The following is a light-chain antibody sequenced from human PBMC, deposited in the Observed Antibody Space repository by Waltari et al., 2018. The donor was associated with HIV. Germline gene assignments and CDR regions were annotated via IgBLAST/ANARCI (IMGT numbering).Light chain of an antibody. V-gene: IGLV1-47*01. CDR1: SPNIGSNF. CDR2: RNN. J-gene: IGLJ3*02. CDR3: AAWDDSLREV. Sequence: QSVLTQPPSASGTPGHRVTISCSGSSPNIGSNFVYWYQQLPGAAPKLLIYRNNQRPSGVPDRFSGSKSGTSASLAISGLRSEDEADYYCAAWDDSLREVFGGGTKLTVL.